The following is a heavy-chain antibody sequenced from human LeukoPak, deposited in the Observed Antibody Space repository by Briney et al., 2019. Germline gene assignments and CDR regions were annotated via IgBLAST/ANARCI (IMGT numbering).Heavy chain of an antibody. CDR2: INHSGGT. CDR1: GGFFSGYY. Sequence: SETLSLTCAVYGGFFSGYYWSWIRQPPGKGLEWIGEINHSGGTNYNPSLKSRVTISVDTSKNQFSLRLSSVTAADTAVYYCARDGSGYDTDYWGQGTLVTVSS. V-gene: IGHV4-34*01. CDR3: ARDGSGYDTDY. D-gene: IGHD5-12*01. J-gene: IGHJ4*02.